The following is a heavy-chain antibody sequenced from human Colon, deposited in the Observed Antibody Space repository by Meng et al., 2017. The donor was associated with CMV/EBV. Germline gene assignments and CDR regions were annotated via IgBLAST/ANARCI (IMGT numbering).Heavy chain of an antibody. CDR3: AKAHDIVISRGMDV. V-gene: IGHV3-30*02. Sequence: GESLKISCAASGFTFSTFGIHWVRQAPGKGLEWLSFTRYDGSDTYYADSVKGRFNVSRDNSQNTLYLQMNSLRVDDSAVYYCAKAHDIVISRGMDVWGQGTTVTVSS. D-gene: IGHD2/OR15-2a*01. J-gene: IGHJ6*02. CDR1: GFTFSTFG. CDR2: TRYDGSDT.